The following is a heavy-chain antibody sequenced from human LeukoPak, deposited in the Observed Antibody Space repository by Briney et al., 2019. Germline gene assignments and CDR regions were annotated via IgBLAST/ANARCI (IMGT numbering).Heavy chain of an antibody. V-gene: IGHV3-30-3*01. D-gene: IGHD3-10*01. J-gene: IGHJ6*03. Sequence: GGSLRLSCAASGFTFSSYAMHWVRQAPGKGLEWVAVISYDGSNKYYADSVKGRFTISRDNSKNTLYLQMNSLRAEDTAVYYCAKGAMVRGVPYYMDVWGKGTTVTVSS. CDR3: AKGAMVRGVPYYMDV. CDR1: GFTFSSYA. CDR2: ISYDGSNK.